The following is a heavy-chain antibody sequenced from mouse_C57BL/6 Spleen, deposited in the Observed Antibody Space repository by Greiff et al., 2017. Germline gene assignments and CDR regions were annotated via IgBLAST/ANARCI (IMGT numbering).Heavy chain of an antibody. Sequence: QVQLKQSGAELVKPGASVKISCKASGYAFSSYWMNWVKQRPGKGLEWIGQIYPGDGDTNYNGKFKGKATLTADKSSSTAYMQLSSLTSEDSAVYFCARKPLYYGSWYFDVWGTGTTVTVSS. J-gene: IGHJ1*03. V-gene: IGHV1-80*01. CDR2: IYPGDGDT. CDR1: GYAFSSYW. CDR3: ARKPLYYGSWYFDV. D-gene: IGHD1-1*01.